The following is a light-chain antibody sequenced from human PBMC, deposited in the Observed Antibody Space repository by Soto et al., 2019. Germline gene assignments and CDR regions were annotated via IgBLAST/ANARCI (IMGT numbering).Light chain of an antibody. V-gene: IGKV3-20*01. CDR1: QSVSSSY. Sequence: EIVVTQSPGTLSLSPGERATLSCRAIQSVSSSYLAWYQQKPGQAPRLLIYGASSRATGIPDRFSGSGSGTDFTLTISRLEPEDFALYYCQQYSSSPQTFGQGTKVEIK. CDR3: QQYSSSPQT. CDR2: GAS. J-gene: IGKJ1*01.